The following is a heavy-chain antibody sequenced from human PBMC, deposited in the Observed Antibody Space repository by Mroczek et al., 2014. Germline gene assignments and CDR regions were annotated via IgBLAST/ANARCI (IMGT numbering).Heavy chain of an antibody. CDR2: IYYSGST. CDR3: ARAFRVVVPAAWGYFDY. Sequence: QVQLVQSGPGLVKPSQTLSLTCTVSGGSISSGGYYWSWIRQHPGKGLEWIGYIYYSGSTYYNPSLKSRVTISVDTSKNQFSLKLSSVTAADTAVYYCARAFRVVVPAAWGYFDYWGQGTLVTVSS. D-gene: IGHD2-2*01. CDR1: GGSISSGGYY. V-gene: IGHV4-31*03. J-gene: IGHJ4*02.